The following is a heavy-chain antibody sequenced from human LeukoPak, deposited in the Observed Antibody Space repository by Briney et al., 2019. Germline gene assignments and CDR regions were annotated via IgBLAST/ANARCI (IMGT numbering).Heavy chain of an antibody. CDR1: GGSISSYY. CDR2: IYYSGST. Sequence: SETLSLTCTVSGGSISSYYWSWIRQPAGKGLEWIGYIYYSGSTNYNPSLKSRVTVSVDTSKNQFSLKLSSVTAADTAVYYCARAYDFWSGENAFDIWGQGTMVSVSS. CDR3: ARAYDFWSGENAFDI. V-gene: IGHV4-59*01. J-gene: IGHJ3*02. D-gene: IGHD3-3*01.